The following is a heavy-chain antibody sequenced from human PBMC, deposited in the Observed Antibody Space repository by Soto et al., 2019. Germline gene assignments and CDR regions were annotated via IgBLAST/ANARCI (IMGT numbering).Heavy chain of an antibody. Sequence: QVQLVESGGGVVQPGRSLRLSCAASGFTFSSYGMHWVRQAPGKGLEWVAVISYDGSNKYYADSVKGRFTISRDNSKNTLYLQMNSLRAEDTAVYYCAKDLFRLLGVGVAFDIWGQGTMVTVSS. CDR2: ISYDGSNK. V-gene: IGHV3-30*18. CDR1: GFTFSSYG. J-gene: IGHJ3*02. CDR3: AKDLFRLLGVGVAFDI. D-gene: IGHD2-8*02.